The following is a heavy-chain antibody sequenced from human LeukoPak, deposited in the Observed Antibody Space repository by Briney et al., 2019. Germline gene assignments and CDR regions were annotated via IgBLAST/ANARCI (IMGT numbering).Heavy chain of an antibody. J-gene: IGHJ4*02. D-gene: IGHD1-26*01. CDR1: GFTFSNAW. CDR3: AARYTQVGATGDY. CDR2: LKSKTEGETT. Sequence: PGGSLRLSCAASGFTFSNAWMSWVRQAPGKGLEWVGRLKSKTEGETTDYTAPVKGRFTISRDDSKNTLYLQMNSLKTEDTAVYYCAARYTQVGATGDYWGQGTLVTVSS. V-gene: IGHV3-15*01.